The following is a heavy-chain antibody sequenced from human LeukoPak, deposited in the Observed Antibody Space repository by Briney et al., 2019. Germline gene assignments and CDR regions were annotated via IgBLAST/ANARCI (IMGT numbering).Heavy chain of an antibody. Sequence: ASVKVSCKASGYTFTSYGISWVRQAPGQGLEWMGWINPNSGGTNYAQKFQGRVTMTRNTSISTAYMELSSLRSEDTAVYYCARWRGEAGINYYYYYGMDVWGQGTTVTVSS. CDR3: ARWRGEAGINYYYYYGMDV. J-gene: IGHJ6*02. CDR2: INPNSGGT. V-gene: IGHV1-8*02. D-gene: IGHD3-10*01. CDR1: GYTFTSYG.